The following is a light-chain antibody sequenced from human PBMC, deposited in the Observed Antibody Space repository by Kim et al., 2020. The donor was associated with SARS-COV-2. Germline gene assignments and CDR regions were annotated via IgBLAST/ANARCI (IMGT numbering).Light chain of an antibody. CDR3: QQYLDHGT. V-gene: IGKV1-5*03. CDR2: KAS. CDR1: QMISDY. J-gene: IGKJ1*01. Sequence: DIQMTQSPSTLSASVGDRVTITCRASQMISDYLAWYQQKPGQAPNLLIFKASRLETGVPSRFSGSGSGTEFTLTIRSLQPDDFGTYYCQQYLDHGTFGQGTKVDI.